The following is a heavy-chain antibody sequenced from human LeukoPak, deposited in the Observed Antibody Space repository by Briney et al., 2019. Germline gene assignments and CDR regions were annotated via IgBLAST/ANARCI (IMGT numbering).Heavy chain of an antibody. CDR2: ISGSGGST. Sequence: PGGSLRLSCAASGFTFSSYWMSWVRQAPGKGLEWVSAISGSGGSTYYADSVKGRFTISRDNSKNTLYLQMNSLRAEDTAVYYCAKATGSYYTGSFDYWGQGTLVTVSS. V-gene: IGHV3-23*01. CDR3: AKATGSYYTGSFDY. J-gene: IGHJ4*02. CDR1: GFTFSSYW. D-gene: IGHD1-26*01.